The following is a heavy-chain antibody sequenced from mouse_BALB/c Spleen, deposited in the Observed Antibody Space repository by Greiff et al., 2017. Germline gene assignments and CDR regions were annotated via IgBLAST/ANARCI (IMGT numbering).Heavy chain of an antibody. D-gene: IGHD2-4*01. CDR3: ARNYDYEGSMDY. CDR1: GYSITSGYS. Sequence: DVQLQESGPDLVKPSQSLSLTCTVTGYSITSGYSWHCIRTLPGNKLEWMGYIHYSGSTNYTPFLKSRISITRDTSKNQFFLQLNSVTTEDTATYYCARNYDYEGSMDYWGQGTSVTVSA. V-gene: IGHV3-1*02. J-gene: IGHJ4*01. CDR2: IHYSGST.